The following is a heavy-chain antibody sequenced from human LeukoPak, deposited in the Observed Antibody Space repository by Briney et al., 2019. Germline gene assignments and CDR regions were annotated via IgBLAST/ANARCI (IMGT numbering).Heavy chain of an antibody. J-gene: IGHJ1*01. CDR1: GFTVSTNY. Sequence: PGGSLRLFCGGSGFTVSTNYMIWVRQAPAKGLEWVTAIYTRGTTYYADAVKGRLTISRDNSKNTLYLQMNSLRAEDTAVYYCAGGSPQVAQYFQHWGQGTLVTVSS. CDR3: AGGSPQVAQYFQH. V-gene: IGHV3-66*01. D-gene: IGHD5-12*01. CDR2: IYTRGTT.